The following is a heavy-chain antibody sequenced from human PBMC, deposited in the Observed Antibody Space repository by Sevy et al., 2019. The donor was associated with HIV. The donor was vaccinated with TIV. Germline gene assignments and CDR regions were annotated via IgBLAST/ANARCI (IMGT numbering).Heavy chain of an antibody. CDR2: IYHSGST. D-gene: IGHD1-20*01. Sequence: SETLSLTCAVSGYSISSGYYWGWIRQPPGKGLEWIGSIYHSGSTSYSPSLKSRVTISVDTSKNQFSLKLSSVTAADTAVYYYARDSAITGNDYYYYDGMDVWGQGTTVTVSS. CDR1: GYSISSGYY. V-gene: IGHV4-38-2*02. J-gene: IGHJ6*01. CDR3: ARDSAITGNDYYYYDGMDV.